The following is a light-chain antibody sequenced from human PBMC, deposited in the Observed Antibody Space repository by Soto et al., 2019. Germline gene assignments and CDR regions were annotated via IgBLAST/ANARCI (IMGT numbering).Light chain of an antibody. Sequence: EVVLTQSPGTLPSSRGERATLSCRASHSVTSDYLAWSQHKTGQAPTILMYGASSRATGIPDRFSGSGSGTDFTLTISSLEHADFAAYYCQQYGSSLTWTFGQGTKVDI. CDR2: GAS. J-gene: IGKJ1*01. V-gene: IGKV3-20*01. CDR3: QQYGSSLTWT. CDR1: HSVTSDY.